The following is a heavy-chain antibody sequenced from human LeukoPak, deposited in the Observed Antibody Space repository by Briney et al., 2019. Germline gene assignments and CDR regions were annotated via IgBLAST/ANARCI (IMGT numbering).Heavy chain of an antibody. D-gene: IGHD6-13*01. CDR3: ARHYGVAAAGTEYFDY. CDR1: GGSISSYY. Sequence: KPSETLSLTCTVSGGSISSYYWSWIRQPPGKGLEWIGYIYYSGSTNYNPSLKSRVTISVDTSKNQFSLKLSSVTAADTAVYYCARHYGVAAAGTEYFDYWGQGTLVTVSS. V-gene: IGHV4-59*08. CDR2: IYYSGST. J-gene: IGHJ4*02.